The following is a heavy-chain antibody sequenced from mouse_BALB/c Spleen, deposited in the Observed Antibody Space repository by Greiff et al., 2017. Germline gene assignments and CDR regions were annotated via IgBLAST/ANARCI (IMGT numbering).Heavy chain of an antibody. CDR3: ARGYYDYGEAY. D-gene: IGHD2-4*01. J-gene: IGHJ3*01. Sequence: QVQLKQSGPELVKPGASVKMSCKASGYTFTDYVISWVKQRTGQGLEWIGEIYPGSGSTYYNEKFKGKATLTADKSSNTAYMQLSSLTSEDSAVYFCARGYYDYGEAYWGQGTLVTVSA. CDR1: GYTFTDYV. CDR2: IYPGSGST. V-gene: IGHV1-77*01.